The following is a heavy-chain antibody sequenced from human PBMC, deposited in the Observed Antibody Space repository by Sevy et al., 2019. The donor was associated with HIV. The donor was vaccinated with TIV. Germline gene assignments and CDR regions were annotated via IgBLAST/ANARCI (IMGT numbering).Heavy chain of an antibody. D-gene: IGHD6-13*01. V-gene: IGHV4-59*01. CDR1: GGSISTYY. Sequence: SETLSLTCTVSGGSISTYYWSWIRQPPGKGLEWVGYVYYSGSTNYNPSLESRVTISVDTSKNQSALKLTSVTAADTAVYYCARGAAGPAEYFHLWGQGALVTVSS. CDR3: ARGAAGPAEYFHL. CDR2: VYYSGST. J-gene: IGHJ1*01.